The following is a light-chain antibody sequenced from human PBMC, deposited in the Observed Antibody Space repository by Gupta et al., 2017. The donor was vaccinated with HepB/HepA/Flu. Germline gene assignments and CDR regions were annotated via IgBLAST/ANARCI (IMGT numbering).Light chain of an antibody. J-gene: IGKJ1*01. CDR3: QQYGSSPL. CDR1: QSVSSSY. CDR2: GAS. Sequence: EIVLTQSPGTLSLSPGERATLSCRASQSVSSSYLAWYQQKPGQAPRLLIYGASSRASGIPDRFSGSGSGTDFTLTSSRLEPEDFAVYYWQQYGSSPLFGQGTKVEIK. V-gene: IGKV3-20*01.